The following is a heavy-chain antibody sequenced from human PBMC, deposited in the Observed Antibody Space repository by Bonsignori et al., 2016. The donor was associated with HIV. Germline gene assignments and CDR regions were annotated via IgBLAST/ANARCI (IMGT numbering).Heavy chain of an antibody. J-gene: IGHJ4*02. D-gene: IGHD2-2*01. CDR2: IYYSGST. Sequence: WIRQPPGKGLEWIGYIYYSGSTNYNPSLKSRVTISVDTSKNQFSLKLSSVTAADTAVYYCARVHDGTVPPGAGDYWGQGTLVTVSS. V-gene: IGHV4-59*01. CDR3: ARVHDGTVPPGAGDY.